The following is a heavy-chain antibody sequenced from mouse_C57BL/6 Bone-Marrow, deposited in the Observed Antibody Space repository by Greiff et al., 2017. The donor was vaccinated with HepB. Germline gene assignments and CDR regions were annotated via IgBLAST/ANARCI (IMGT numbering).Heavy chain of an antibody. CDR1: GFSLTSYG. Sequence: VNVVESGPGLVAPSQSLSITCTVSGFSLTSYGVHWVRQPPGKGLEWLVVIWSDGSTTYNSALKSRLSISRDHSTSQVFLKMNSLQTDDTAMYYCARHGGLRRGFYYAMDYWGQGTSVTVSS. CDR3: ARHGGLRRGFYYAMDY. D-gene: IGHD2-4*01. J-gene: IGHJ4*01. V-gene: IGHV2-6-1*01. CDR2: IWSDGST.